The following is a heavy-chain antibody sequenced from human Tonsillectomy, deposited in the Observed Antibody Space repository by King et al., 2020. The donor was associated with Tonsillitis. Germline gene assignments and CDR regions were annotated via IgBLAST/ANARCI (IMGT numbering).Heavy chain of an antibody. CDR2: ISAYNDNT. CDR3: ARDAPNFGDYPVDY. V-gene: IGHV1-18*01. J-gene: IGHJ4*02. CDR1: GFPLFNYG. Sequence: QLVQSGAEVKKPGASVKVSCKASGFPLFNYGISWVRQAPGQGLEWMGWISAYNDNTNYAQKLQGRVTMTTDTSTSTAYMELRSLRSDDTAVYYCARDAPNFGDYPVDYWGQGTLVTVSS. D-gene: IGHD4-17*01.